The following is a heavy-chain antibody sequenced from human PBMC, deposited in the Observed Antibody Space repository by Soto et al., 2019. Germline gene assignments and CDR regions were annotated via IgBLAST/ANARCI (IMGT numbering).Heavy chain of an antibody. CDR3: ASGGAAAGMFDY. CDR1: GRSISSYY. Sequence: SETLSLTCTVSGRSISSYYWSWIRQPAGKGLEWIGRIYTSGSTNYNPSLKSRVTMSVDTSKNQFSLKLSSVTAADTAVYYCASGGAAAGMFDYWGQGTLVTVSS. CDR2: IYTSGST. D-gene: IGHD6-13*01. V-gene: IGHV4-4*07. J-gene: IGHJ4*02.